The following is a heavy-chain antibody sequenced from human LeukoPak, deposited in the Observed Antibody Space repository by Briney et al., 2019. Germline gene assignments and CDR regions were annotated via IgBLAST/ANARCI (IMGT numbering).Heavy chain of an antibody. D-gene: IGHD2-15*01. CDR3: ARGSGGSRSDFDY. CDR2: ISSSSSTI. Sequence: PGGSLRLSCAASGFTFSSYSMNWVRQAPGKGLEWVSYISSSSSTIYYADSVKGRFTISRDNAKNSLYLQMNSLRAEDTAVYYCARGSGGSRSDFDYWGQGTLVTVSS. J-gene: IGHJ4*02. CDR1: GFTFSSYS. V-gene: IGHV3-48*01.